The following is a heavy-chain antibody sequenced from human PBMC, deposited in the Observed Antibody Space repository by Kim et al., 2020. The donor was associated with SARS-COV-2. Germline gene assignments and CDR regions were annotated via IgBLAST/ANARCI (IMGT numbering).Heavy chain of an antibody. D-gene: IGHD6-19*01. Sequence: ASVKVSCKASGYTFTDYYIHWVQQAPGQGLAWMGRINPNSGGTHYAQKFQGRVTMTRDTSISTAYMELNRLRSDDTAVFFCARYPIVAGMPFDHWGQGTLITVSS. J-gene: IGHJ4*02. V-gene: IGHV1-2*06. CDR2: INPNSGGT. CDR1: GYTFTDYY. CDR3: ARYPIVAGMPFDH.